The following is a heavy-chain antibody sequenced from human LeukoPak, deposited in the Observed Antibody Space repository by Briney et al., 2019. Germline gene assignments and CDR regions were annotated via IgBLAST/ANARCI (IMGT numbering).Heavy chain of an antibody. Sequence: PGGSLRLSCAASGFTFSSYGMSWVRQAPGKGLEWVSAISGSGGSTYYADSVKGRFTISRDNSKNTLYLQMNSLRAEGTAVYYCAKVPRLGQSWYLVGMEFDYWGQGTLVTVSS. CDR3: AKVPRLGQSWYLVGMEFDY. D-gene: IGHD6-13*01. CDR2: ISGSGGST. J-gene: IGHJ4*02. CDR1: GFTFSSYG. V-gene: IGHV3-23*01.